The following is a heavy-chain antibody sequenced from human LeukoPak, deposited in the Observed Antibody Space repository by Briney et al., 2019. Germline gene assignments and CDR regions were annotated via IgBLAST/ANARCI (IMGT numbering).Heavy chain of an antibody. J-gene: IGHJ6*02. CDR1: GYSFTSYW. CDR2: INPGDADT. Sequence: GESLKISCKGSGYSFTSYWIGWVRQIPGKGLEWMGIINPGDADTRYTPSFQGQVTISADKSISTAYLQWSSLKASDTAIYYCARHRAAGGGYYYGMDVWGQGTTVTVSS. V-gene: IGHV5-51*01. CDR3: ARHRAAGGGYYYGMDV. D-gene: IGHD6-13*01.